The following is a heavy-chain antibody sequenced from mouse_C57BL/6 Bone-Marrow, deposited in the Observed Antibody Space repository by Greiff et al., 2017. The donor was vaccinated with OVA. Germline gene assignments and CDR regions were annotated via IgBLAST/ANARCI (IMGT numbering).Heavy chain of an antibody. Sequence: QVQLQQSGAELVMPGASVKLSCKASGYTFTSYWMHWVKQRPGQGLEWIGEIDPSDSYTNYNQKFKGKSTLTVDKSSSTAYMQLSSLTSEDSAVYYCARPSYYYGSSYFYFDYWGQGTTLTVSS. CDR1: GYTFTSYW. CDR2: IDPSDSYT. J-gene: IGHJ2*01. V-gene: IGHV1-69*01. CDR3: ARPSYYYGSSYFYFDY. D-gene: IGHD1-1*01.